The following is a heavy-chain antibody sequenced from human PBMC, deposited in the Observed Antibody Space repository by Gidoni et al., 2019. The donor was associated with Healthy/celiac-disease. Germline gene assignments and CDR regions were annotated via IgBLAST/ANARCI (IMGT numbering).Heavy chain of an antibody. J-gene: IGHJ4*02. CDR1: GFTFSSYA. D-gene: IGHD2-21*02. Sequence: EVQLFESGGGLVQPGGSLRLSCAASGFTFSSYAMSWVRQAPGKGLEWVSAISGSGGSTSYADSVKGRFTISRYNAKNTLYLQMNSLRAEDTAVYYCAKDMAIVVVTATIDYWGQGTLVTVSS. CDR2: ISGSGGST. V-gene: IGHV3-23*01. CDR3: AKDMAIVVVTATIDY.